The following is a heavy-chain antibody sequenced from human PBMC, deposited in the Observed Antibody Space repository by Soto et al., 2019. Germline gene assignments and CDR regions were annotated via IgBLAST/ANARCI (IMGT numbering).Heavy chain of an antibody. V-gene: IGHV3-33*01. D-gene: IGHD6-13*01. Sequence: GGSLRLSCAASGFTFSSYGMHWVRQAPGKGLERVAVIWYDGSNKYYADSVKGRFTISRDNSKNTLYLQMNSLRAEDTAVYYCARDSRLTIDYWGQGTLVTVSS. J-gene: IGHJ4*02. CDR3: ARDSRLTIDY. CDR2: IWYDGSNK. CDR1: GFTFSSYG.